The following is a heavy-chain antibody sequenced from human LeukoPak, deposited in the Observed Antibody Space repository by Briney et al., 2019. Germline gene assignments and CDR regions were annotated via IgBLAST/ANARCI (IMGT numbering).Heavy chain of an antibody. CDR3: ARGYCATTSCHSLIFDY. V-gene: IGHV4-31*03. J-gene: IGHJ4*02. D-gene: IGHD2-2*01. CDR2: IYYRGST. CDR1: GGSISNGDCY. Sequence: SQTLSLTCTVSGGSISNGDCYWSWIRQHPGKGLEWIGYIYYRGSTYYNPSLRSRVAMSVDTSENEFSLKLSSVTAADTAVYYCARGYCATTSCHSLIFDYWGQGTLVTVSS.